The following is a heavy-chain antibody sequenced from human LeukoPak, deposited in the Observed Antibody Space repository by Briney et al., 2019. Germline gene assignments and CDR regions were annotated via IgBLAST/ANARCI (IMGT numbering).Heavy chain of an antibody. J-gene: IGHJ5*02. CDR1: GGSISRDY. V-gene: IGHV4-59*01. CDR3: ARGGSSGWYNWFDP. Sequence: KASETLSLTCTVSGGSISRDYWNWIRQPPGKGLEWIGYIHYSGSTNYNPSLKSRVTISVDTSKNQFSLKLSSVTAADTAVYYCARGGSSGWYNWFDPWGQGTLVTVSS. CDR2: IHYSGST. D-gene: IGHD6-19*01.